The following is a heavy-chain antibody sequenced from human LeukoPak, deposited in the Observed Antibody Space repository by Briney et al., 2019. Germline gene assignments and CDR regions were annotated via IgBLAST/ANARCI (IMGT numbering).Heavy chain of an antibody. CDR1: GFTVSSNY. J-gene: IGHJ4*02. CDR2: IYSGGST. V-gene: IGHV3-53*01. D-gene: IGHD2-2*01. Sequence: GGSLRLSCAASGFTVSSNYMSWVRQAPGKGLEWVSVIYSGGSTYYADSVKGRFTISRDNSKNMLYLQMNSLRAEDTAVYYCAKDHCSVTNCLAGFDYWGQGTLVTVSS. CDR3: AKDHCSVTNCLAGFDY.